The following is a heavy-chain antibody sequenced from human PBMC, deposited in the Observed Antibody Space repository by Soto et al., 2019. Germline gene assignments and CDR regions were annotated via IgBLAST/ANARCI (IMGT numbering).Heavy chain of an antibody. D-gene: IGHD2-15*01. CDR1: GFTFSTYS. J-gene: IGHJ4*02. V-gene: IGHV3-21*02. CDR3: ARDLGVALATLTLDS. CDR2: ITTSSSFR. Sequence: EVQLVESGGGLVKPGGSLRLSCVASGFTFSTYSMNWVRQAPGKGLEWVADITTSSSFRFYADSMKGRFTISRDDAKNSLYLQMNSLRVEDKGVYYCARDLGVALATLTLDSWGQGTLVTVSS.